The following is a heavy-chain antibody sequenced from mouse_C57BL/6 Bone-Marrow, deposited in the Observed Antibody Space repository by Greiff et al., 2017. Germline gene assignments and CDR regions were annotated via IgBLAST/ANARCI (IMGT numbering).Heavy chain of an antibody. D-gene: IGHD1-1*01. CDR2: ISSGSSTI. J-gene: IGHJ3*01. CDR3: AREYSSYFAWFAY. V-gene: IGHV5-17*01. CDR1: GFTFSDYG. Sequence: EVQLQESGGGLVKPGGSLKLSCAASGFTFSDYGMHWVRQAPEKGLEWVAYISSGSSTIYYADTVKGRFTISRDNAKNPLFLQMTSLMSEDTAMYYCAREYSSYFAWFAYWGQWTLVTVSA.